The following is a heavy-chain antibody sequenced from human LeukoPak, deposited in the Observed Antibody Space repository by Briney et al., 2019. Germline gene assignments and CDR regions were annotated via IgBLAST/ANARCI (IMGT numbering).Heavy chain of an antibody. Sequence: SETLSLTCAVYGGSFSGYYWSWIRQPPGKGLEWIGEINHSGSTNYNPSLKSRVTISVDTSKNQFSLKLSSVTAADTAVYYCAREVGGWSRLVDYWGQGTLVTVSS. CDR1: GGSFSGYY. CDR3: AREVGGWSRLVDY. D-gene: IGHD6-19*01. V-gene: IGHV4-34*01. J-gene: IGHJ4*02. CDR2: INHSGST.